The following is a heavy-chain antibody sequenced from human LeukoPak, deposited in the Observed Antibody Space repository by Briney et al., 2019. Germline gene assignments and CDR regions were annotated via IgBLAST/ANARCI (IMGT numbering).Heavy chain of an antibody. CDR3: ARDPRYYSGSGDYYYGGFDM. CDR1: GFTVSSDY. D-gene: IGHD3-10*01. V-gene: IGHV3-53*01. Sequence: GGSLRLSCAASGFTVSSDYMSWVRQAPGKGLECVSVIYSGGSTYYADSVKGRFTFSRDNSKNTLYLQMNSLRAEDTAVYYCARDPRYYSGSGDYYYGGFDMWGQGTMVTVSS. J-gene: IGHJ3*02. CDR2: IYSGGST.